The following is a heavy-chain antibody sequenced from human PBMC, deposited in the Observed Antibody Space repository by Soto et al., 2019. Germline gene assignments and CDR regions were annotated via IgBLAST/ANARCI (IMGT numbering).Heavy chain of an antibody. CDR1: GFTFSSYG. V-gene: IGHV3-30*18. Sequence: QVQLVESGGGVVQPGRSLRLSCAASGFTFSSYGMHWVRQAPGKGLEWVAVISYDGSNKYYADSVKGRFTISRDNSKNTLYLQMNSLRAEDTAVYYCAKDVFRYYDGSGSYFDYWGQGTLVTVSS. J-gene: IGHJ4*02. D-gene: IGHD3-10*01. CDR3: AKDVFRYYDGSGSYFDY. CDR2: ISYDGSNK.